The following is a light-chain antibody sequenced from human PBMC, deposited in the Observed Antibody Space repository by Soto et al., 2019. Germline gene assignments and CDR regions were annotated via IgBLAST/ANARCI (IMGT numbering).Light chain of an antibody. Sequence: QPVLTQSPSASASLGASIKLTCTLSSGYSHYAIAWHQQHPGRGPRYLMKLNRNGSHNKGDGLPDRFSASRSGADCYLTISRLQPEDEADYYCQSWGAGVRVFGGGTKVTVL. J-gene: IGLJ2*01. CDR1: SGYSHYA. V-gene: IGLV4-69*01. CDR2: LNRNGSH. CDR3: QSWGAGVRV.